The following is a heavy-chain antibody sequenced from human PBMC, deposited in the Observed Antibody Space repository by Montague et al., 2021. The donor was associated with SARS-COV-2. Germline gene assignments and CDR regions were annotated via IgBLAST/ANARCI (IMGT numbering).Heavy chain of an antibody. CDR1: GFRVSDND. D-gene: IGHD3/OR15-3a*01. V-gene: IGHV3-66*01. CDR3: AGDGPGDAFDL. CDR2: TYSGGNS. J-gene: IGHJ3*01. Sequence: SLRLSCAASGFRVSDNDMIWVRQPPGKGLEWLSVTYSGGNSYYSDSVMGRFTVSRDTSKNTLFLQVTSRRVADTAVYFCAGDGPGDAFDLWGQGTVVTVSS.